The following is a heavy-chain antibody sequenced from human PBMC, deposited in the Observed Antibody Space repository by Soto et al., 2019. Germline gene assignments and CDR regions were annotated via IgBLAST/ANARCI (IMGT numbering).Heavy chain of an antibody. CDR1: GFTVSSNY. J-gene: IGHJ4*02. CDR3: ARAGITMVRGVTIDY. CDR2: IYSGGST. Sequence: GGSLRLSCAASGFTVSSNYMSWVRQAPGKGLEWVSVIYSGGSTYYTDSVKGRCTISRDNSKNTLYLQMNSLRAEDTAVYYCARAGITMVRGVTIDYWGQGTLVTVSS. V-gene: IGHV3-53*01. D-gene: IGHD3-10*01.